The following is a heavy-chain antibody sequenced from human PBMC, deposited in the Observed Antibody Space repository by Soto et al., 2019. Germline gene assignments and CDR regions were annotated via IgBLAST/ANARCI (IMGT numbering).Heavy chain of an antibody. J-gene: IGHJ4*02. CDR2: IYHSGST. CDR3: ARREFGTNYLDY. Sequence: SETLSLTCAVSGGSISSGGYSWSWIRQPPGKGLEWIGYIYHSGSTYYNPSLKSRVTISVDRSKNQFSLKLSSVTAADTAVYYCARREFGTNYLDYWGQGVLVTVSS. D-gene: IGHD3-10*01. CDR1: GGSISSGGYS. V-gene: IGHV4-30-2*01.